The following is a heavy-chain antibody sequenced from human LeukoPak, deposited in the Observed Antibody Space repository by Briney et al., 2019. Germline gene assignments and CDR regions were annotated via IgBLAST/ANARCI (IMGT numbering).Heavy chain of an antibody. D-gene: IGHD6-19*01. CDR2: INPNSGGT. CDR3: ARVSGQWLAPYFDY. Sequence: ASVKVSCKASGYTFTGYYMHWVRQAPGQGLEWMGWINPNSGGTNYAQKFQGRVTMTRDTPISTAYMELSRLRSDDTAVYYCARVSGQWLAPYFDYWGQGTLVTVSS. CDR1: GYTFTGYY. V-gene: IGHV1-2*02. J-gene: IGHJ4*02.